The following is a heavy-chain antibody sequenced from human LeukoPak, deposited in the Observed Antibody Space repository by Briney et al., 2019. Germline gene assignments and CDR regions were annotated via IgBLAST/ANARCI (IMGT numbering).Heavy chain of an antibody. CDR2: IYYSGST. CDR3: ARDYCGGDCSPHWYYYGMDV. Sequence: SQTLSLTCTVSGGSISSGDYYWSWIRQPPGKGLEWIEYIYYSGSTYYNPSLKSRVTISVDTSKNQFSLKLSSVTAADTAVYYCARDYCGGDCSPHWYYYGMDVWGQGTTVTVSS. V-gene: IGHV4-30-4*01. CDR1: GGSISSGDYY. J-gene: IGHJ6*02. D-gene: IGHD2-21*02.